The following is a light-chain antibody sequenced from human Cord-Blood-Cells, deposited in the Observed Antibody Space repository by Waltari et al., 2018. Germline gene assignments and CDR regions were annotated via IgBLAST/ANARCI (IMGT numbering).Light chain of an antibody. Sequence: DIQMHQSPSTLSASVGDRVTITCRASQSISSWLAWYQQKPGKAPKLLIYKASSLESGVPSRFSGSGSGTEFTLTISSLQPDDFATYYCQQYNSYSRYSFGQGTKLEIK. V-gene: IGKV1-5*03. CDR1: QSISSW. CDR3: QQYNSYSRYS. CDR2: KAS. J-gene: IGKJ2*03.